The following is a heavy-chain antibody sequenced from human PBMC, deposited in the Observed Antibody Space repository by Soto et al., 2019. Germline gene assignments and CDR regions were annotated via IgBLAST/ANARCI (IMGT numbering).Heavy chain of an antibody. D-gene: IGHD6-13*01. CDR1: GFTFSGSA. V-gene: IGHV3-73*02. CDR2: IRSQANSYAT. Sequence: EVQLVESGGGLVQPGGSLKLSCAASGFTFSGSAMHWVRQASGQGLEWVGRIRSQANSYATAYAASVKGRFTISRDDSKNTAYLQMNSLKTEDTAVYYCTRHAGIAAAFDYGGQGTLVIVSS. J-gene: IGHJ4*02. CDR3: TRHAGIAAAFDY.